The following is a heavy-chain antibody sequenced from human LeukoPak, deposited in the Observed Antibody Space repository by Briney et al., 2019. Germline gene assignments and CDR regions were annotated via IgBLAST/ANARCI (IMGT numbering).Heavy chain of an antibody. D-gene: IGHD3-22*01. V-gene: IGHV4-34*01. J-gene: IGHJ6*03. CDR2: INYSGTT. CDR3: ASLTHSYYADPAGYYPFYYMDV. CDR1: NGSFTEYF. Sequence: SETLSLTCVVNNGSFTEYFWSWIRQPPGKGLEWIGRINYSGTTYYSPSLKSRVTISVDTSRNHFSLKVTSVTAADTAVYYCASLTHSYYADPAGYYPFYYMDVWGKGTTVTVSS.